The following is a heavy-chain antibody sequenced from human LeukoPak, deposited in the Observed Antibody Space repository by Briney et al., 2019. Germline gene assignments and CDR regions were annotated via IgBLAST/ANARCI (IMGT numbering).Heavy chain of an antibody. Sequence: GGSLRLSCAVSGFTFSSYDMHWVRQATGKGLEWVSAIGTAGDTYYPGSVKGRFTISRENAKNSLYLQMNSLRAGDTAVYYCARGSGYYGSGTPPGYYGMDVWGQGTTVTVSS. J-gene: IGHJ6*02. CDR2: IGTAGDT. CDR3: ARGSGYYGSGTPPGYYGMDV. D-gene: IGHD3-10*01. V-gene: IGHV3-13*04. CDR1: GFTFSSYD.